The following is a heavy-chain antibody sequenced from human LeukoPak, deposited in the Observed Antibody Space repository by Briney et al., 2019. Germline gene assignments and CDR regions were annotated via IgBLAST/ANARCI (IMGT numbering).Heavy chain of an antibody. CDR3: AREGPLKSGYFWSGYYDYYYYMDV. Sequence: GGSLRLSCAASGFTFSTYWMHWVRQAPGKGLVWVSRINSDGRSTSYADSVKGRFPISRDNAKNTLYLQMNSLRAEDTAVYYCAREGPLKSGYFWSGYYDYYYYMDVWGKGTTVTVSS. V-gene: IGHV3-74*01. CDR2: INSDGRST. CDR1: GFTFSTYW. J-gene: IGHJ6*03. D-gene: IGHD3-3*01.